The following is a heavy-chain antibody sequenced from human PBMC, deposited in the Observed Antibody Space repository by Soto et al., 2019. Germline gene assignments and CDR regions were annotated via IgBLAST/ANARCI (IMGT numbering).Heavy chain of an antibody. CDR3: ARTKAHYDFWSGLRASDAFDI. J-gene: IGHJ3*02. CDR2: IYYIGNT. CDR1: GGSISTRSSY. V-gene: IGHV4-39*01. Sequence: SETLSLTCTVSGGSISTRSSYWGWIRRPPGKGLEWIGSIYYIGNTYYNPSLKSRVTISIDSSKNQFSLKLSSVTTADTAVYYCARTKAHYDFWSGLRASDAFDIWGQGTMVTVSS. D-gene: IGHD3-3*01.